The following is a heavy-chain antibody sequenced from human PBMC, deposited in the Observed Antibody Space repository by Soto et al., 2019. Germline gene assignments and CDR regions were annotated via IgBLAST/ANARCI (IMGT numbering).Heavy chain of an antibody. CDR3: AKDKGPSLLEWLGLYDY. Sequence: EVQLLESGGGLVQPGGSLRLSCAASGFTFSSYAMSWVRQAPGKGLEWVSAISGSGGSTYYADSVKGRFTISRDNSKNTLYLQMNSLRAEDTAVYYCAKDKGPSLLEWLGLYDYWGQGTLVTVSS. V-gene: IGHV3-23*01. J-gene: IGHJ4*02. D-gene: IGHD3-3*01. CDR1: GFTFSSYA. CDR2: ISGSGGST.